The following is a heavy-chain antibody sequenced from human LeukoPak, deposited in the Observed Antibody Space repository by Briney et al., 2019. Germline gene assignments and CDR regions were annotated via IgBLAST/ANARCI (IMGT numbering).Heavy chain of an antibody. Sequence: KPGGSLRLSCAASGFTFSSYSMNWVCQAPGKGLEWVSSINSKSRYIYYADSLKGRFTISRDNGKNSVYLQMNSLRAEDTAVYFCARADSSSSRLDCWGQGTLVTVSS. CDR2: INSKSRYI. V-gene: IGHV3-21*01. CDR1: GFTFSSYS. J-gene: IGHJ4*02. CDR3: ARADSSSSRLDC. D-gene: IGHD6-6*01.